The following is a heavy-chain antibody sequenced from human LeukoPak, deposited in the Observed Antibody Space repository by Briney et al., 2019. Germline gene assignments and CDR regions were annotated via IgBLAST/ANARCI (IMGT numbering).Heavy chain of an antibody. CDR1: GFAFSSYA. CDR3: AKGAMSYDY. J-gene: IGHJ4*02. V-gene: IGHV3-23*01. CDR2: ITNVGYT. D-gene: IGHD3-10*01. Sequence: GGSLRLSCAAPGFAFSSYAMTWVRQAPGEGLEWVSSITNVGYTYYADSVRGRFTISRDNSKNTLHLQMNSLRDEDTAVYYCAKGAMSYDYWGQRILVTVSS.